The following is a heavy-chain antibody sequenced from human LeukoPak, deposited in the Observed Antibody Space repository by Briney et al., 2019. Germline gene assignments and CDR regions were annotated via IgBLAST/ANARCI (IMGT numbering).Heavy chain of an antibody. V-gene: IGHV4-30-2*01. Sequence: PSQTLSLTCAVSGGSISSGGYYWSWIRQPPGKGLEWIGYIYHSGSTYYNPSLKSRVTISVDRSKNQFSLKLSSVTAADTAVYYCARDKEYSSSWYLDYWGQGTLVTVSS. D-gene: IGHD6-13*01. J-gene: IGHJ4*02. CDR1: GGSISSGGYY. CDR2: IYHSGST. CDR3: ARDKEYSSSWYLDY.